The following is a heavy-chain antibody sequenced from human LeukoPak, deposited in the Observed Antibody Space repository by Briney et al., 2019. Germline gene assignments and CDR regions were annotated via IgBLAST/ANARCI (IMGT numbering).Heavy chain of an antibody. Sequence: SQTLSLTCAISGDSVSSNSAAWNWIRQSPSRGLEWLRRTYYRSKWYNDYAVSVKSRITINPDTSKNQFSLQLNSVTPEDTAVYYCARGPRYSSSWYRYYYYGMDVWGQGTTVTVSS. CDR3: ARGPRYSSSWYRYYYYGMDV. V-gene: IGHV6-1*01. CDR1: GDSVSSNSAA. J-gene: IGHJ6*02. D-gene: IGHD6-13*01. CDR2: TYYRSKWYN.